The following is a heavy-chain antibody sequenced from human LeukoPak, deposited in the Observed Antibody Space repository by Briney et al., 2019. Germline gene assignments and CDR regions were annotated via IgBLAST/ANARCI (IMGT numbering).Heavy chain of an antibody. J-gene: IGHJ4*02. Sequence: GGSLRLSCAASGFTFSSYNMNWVRQAPGKGLEWVSDISSSGSTKYFADSVKGRFTISRDNAKNSLHLQMNTLRVDDTAVYYCATSRAGATRDFDDWGQGTLVTVSS. CDR2: ISSSGSTK. CDR1: GFTFSSYN. D-gene: IGHD1/OR15-1a*01. CDR3: ATSRAGATRDFDD. V-gene: IGHV3-48*04.